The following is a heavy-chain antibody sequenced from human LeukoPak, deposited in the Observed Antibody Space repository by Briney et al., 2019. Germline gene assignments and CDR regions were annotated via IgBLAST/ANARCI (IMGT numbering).Heavy chain of an antibody. CDR2: ISYDGSNK. Sequence: PGGSLRLSCAASGFTFSSYGMHWVRQAPGKGLEWGAVISYDGSNKYYADSVKGRFTISRDNSKNTLYLQMNSLRAEDTAVYYCARSRIVVVTAIFDYWGQGTLVTVSS. CDR1: GFTFSSYG. D-gene: IGHD2-21*02. CDR3: ARSRIVVVTAIFDY. J-gene: IGHJ4*02. V-gene: IGHV3-30*03.